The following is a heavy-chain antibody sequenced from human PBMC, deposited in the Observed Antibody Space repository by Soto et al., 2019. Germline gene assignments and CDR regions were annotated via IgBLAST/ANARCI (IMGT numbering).Heavy chain of an antibody. CDR3: ARGTLTITMVRGVTNYYYYYMDV. Sequence: PSETLSLTCTVSGGSTSSYYWSWIRQPPGKGLEWIGYIYYSGSTNYNPSLKSRVTISVDTSKNQFSLKLSSVTAADTAVYYCARGTLTITMVRGVTNYYYYYMDVWGKGTTVTVSS. CDR1: GGSTSSYY. D-gene: IGHD3-10*01. V-gene: IGHV4-59*01. J-gene: IGHJ6*03. CDR2: IYYSGST.